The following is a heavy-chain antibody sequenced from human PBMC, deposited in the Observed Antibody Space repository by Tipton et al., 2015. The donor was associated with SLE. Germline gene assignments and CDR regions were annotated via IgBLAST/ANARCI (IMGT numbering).Heavy chain of an antibody. CDR1: GASISTHY. D-gene: IGHD6-13*01. CDR3: ARGHGIAAAGPFDY. V-gene: IGHV4-59*11. Sequence: TLSLTCTVSGASISTHYWSWIRQPPGKGLEWIGYISYTGNTNFNPSLKSRVTMSVATSKNQFSLRLTSVTAADTAMYYCARGHGIAAAGPFDYWGQGTLVTVSS. J-gene: IGHJ4*02. CDR2: ISYTGNT.